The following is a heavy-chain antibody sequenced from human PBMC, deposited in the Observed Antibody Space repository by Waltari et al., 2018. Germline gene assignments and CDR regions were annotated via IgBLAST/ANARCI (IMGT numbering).Heavy chain of an antibody. D-gene: IGHD2-21*01. J-gene: IGHJ6*03. CDR1: GFTFSSYS. Sequence: EVQLVESGGGLVQPGGSLRLSCAASGFTFSSYSMNWVRQAPGKGLEWVSYISMRSSTIYYADSVKGRFTISRDKAKNSLYLQMNSLRAEDTAVYYCARELFGNYYYYMDVWGKGTTVTVSS. CDR3: ARELFGNYYYYMDV. CDR2: ISMRSSTI. V-gene: IGHV3-48*01.